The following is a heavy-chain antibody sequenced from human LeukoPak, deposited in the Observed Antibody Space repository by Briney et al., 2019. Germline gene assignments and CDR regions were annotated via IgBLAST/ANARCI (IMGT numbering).Heavy chain of an antibody. CDR1: GFTFSSHW. D-gene: IGHD3-10*01. J-gene: IGHJ4*02. Sequence: GGSLRLSCAASGFTFSSHWMTWVRQAPGKGLEWVANIKYNGSDKYYVDSVKGRFTISRDNAKNSLYLQMNSLRAEDAAVYYCVRWGSGNYYRYFDYWGQGTQVTVSS. CDR3: VRWGSGNYYRYFDY. CDR2: IKYNGSDK. V-gene: IGHV3-7*01.